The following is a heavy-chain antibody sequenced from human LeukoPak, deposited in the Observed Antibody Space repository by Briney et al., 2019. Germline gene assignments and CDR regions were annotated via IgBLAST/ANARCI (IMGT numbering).Heavy chain of an antibody. Sequence: PSETLSLTCTVSGGSISSSSYYWGWIRQPPGKGLEWIGSIYCSGSTYYNPSLKSRVTISVDTSKNQFSLKLSSVTAADTAVYYCARGPGVGGSPWDYWGQGTLVTVSS. J-gene: IGHJ4*02. V-gene: IGHV4-39*07. CDR3: ARGPGVGGSPWDY. CDR1: GGSISSSSYY. CDR2: IYCSGST.